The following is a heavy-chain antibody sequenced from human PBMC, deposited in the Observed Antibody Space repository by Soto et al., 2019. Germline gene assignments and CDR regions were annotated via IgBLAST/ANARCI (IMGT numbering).Heavy chain of an antibody. V-gene: IGHV4-59*01. J-gene: IGHJ4*02. CDR3: ARGKGTHRY. D-gene: IGHD3-10*01. CDR2: IFYNGTT. Sequence: SETLSLTCSVSGVTLTSYYWIWIRQTPGKTLEWIGCIFYNGTTNYNPSLKSRVTISLDMTKNQFSLKLNSVTAEDTALYYCARGKGTHRYWGQGTLVTVSS. CDR1: GVTLTSYY.